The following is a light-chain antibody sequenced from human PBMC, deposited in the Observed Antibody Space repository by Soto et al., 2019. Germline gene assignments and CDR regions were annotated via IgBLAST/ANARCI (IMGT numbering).Light chain of an antibody. V-gene: IGKV1-5*03. Sequence: IQMPQSPSTMSASVGDRVTITCRASQSISSWLAWYQHKPGKAPRLLIYKASSVESGVPSRFSGSGSGTEFTLTISSLQPDDFATYYCQQYNTYSWTFGQGTKVDIK. J-gene: IGKJ1*01. CDR2: KAS. CDR3: QQYNTYSWT. CDR1: QSISSW.